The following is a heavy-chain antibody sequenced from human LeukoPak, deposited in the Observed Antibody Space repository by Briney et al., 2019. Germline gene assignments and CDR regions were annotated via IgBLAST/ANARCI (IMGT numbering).Heavy chain of an antibody. CDR1: GFTFTNHW. CDR3: ARVVLYYDFWSAYFHD. D-gene: IGHD3-3*01. J-gene: IGHJ4*02. V-gene: IGHV3-7*02. Sequence: GGSLRLSCAASGFTFTNHWMSWLRQAPGEGLEWVACIKEDGSEKYYVDSVKGRFTISRDNAKNSLFLQMDSLRAEDTAVYYCARVVLYYDFWSAYFHDWGQGTLVTVSS. CDR2: IKEDGSEK.